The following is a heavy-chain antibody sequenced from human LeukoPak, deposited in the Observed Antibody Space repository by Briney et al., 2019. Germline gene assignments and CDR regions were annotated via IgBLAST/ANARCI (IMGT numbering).Heavy chain of an antibody. D-gene: IGHD3-16*01. Sequence: SETLSLTCTVSGGSISSYYWSWIRQPPGKGLEWIGYIYYSGSTNYNPSLKSRVTISVDTSKNQFSLKLSSVTAADTAVYYCARDLGGIPLDIWGQGTMVTVSS. CDR2: IYYSGST. J-gene: IGHJ3*02. V-gene: IGHV4-59*12. CDR1: GGSISSYY. CDR3: ARDLGGIPLDI.